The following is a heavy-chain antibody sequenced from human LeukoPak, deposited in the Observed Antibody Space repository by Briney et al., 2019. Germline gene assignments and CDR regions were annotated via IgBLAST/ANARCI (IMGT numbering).Heavy chain of an antibody. D-gene: IGHD3-16*01. V-gene: IGHV2-5*01. CDR2: IYANDEK. J-gene: IGHJ1*01. CDR3: VHDIPGGEGFQH. CDR1: GFSLRTGAVG. Sequence: SGPTLVKPTQTLTLTCTFSGFSLRTGAVGVGWNRQPPGKALEWLALIYANDEKRYSPALKSRLTITKDTSKTQVVLTMTNMDPVDTATYYCVHDIPGGEGFQHWGQGTLVTVSS.